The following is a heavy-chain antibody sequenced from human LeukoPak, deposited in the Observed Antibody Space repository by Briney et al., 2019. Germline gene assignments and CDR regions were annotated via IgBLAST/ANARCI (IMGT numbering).Heavy chain of an antibody. CDR2: IYTSGST. D-gene: IGHD6-19*01. CDR3: ARHGYSSAGQGYYFDY. J-gene: IGHJ4*02. V-gene: IGHV4-61*02. CDR1: GGSISSGSYY. Sequence: SETLSLTCTVSGGSISSGSYYWSWIRQPAGKGLEWIGCIYTSGSTYYNPSLKSRVTISADTSKNQFSLKLSSVTAADTAVYYCARHGYSSAGQGYYFDYWGQGTLVTVSS.